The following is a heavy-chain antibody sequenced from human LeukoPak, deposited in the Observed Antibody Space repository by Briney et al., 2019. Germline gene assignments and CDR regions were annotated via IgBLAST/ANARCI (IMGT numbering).Heavy chain of an antibody. CDR1: GFTFNTYN. CDR2: ISSSSGAI. V-gene: IGHV3-48*02. D-gene: IGHD1-26*01. J-gene: IGHJ3*02. CDR3: ARDPPAPFVYGGTYPPDAFDI. Sequence: GGSLRLSCAASGFTFNTYNMNWVRQTPSKGLEWLSYISSSSGAIYYADSVKGRFTISRDNAKNSLYLQMNSLRDEDTAVYYCARDPPAPFVYGGTYPPDAFDIWGQGAMVTVSS.